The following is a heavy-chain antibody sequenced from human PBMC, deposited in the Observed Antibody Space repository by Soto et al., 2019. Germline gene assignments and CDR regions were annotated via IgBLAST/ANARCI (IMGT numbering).Heavy chain of an antibody. CDR3: ARDRIDIVVVPAAMRYYYYMDV. V-gene: IGHV3-48*01. CDR1: GFTFRSYS. D-gene: IGHD2-2*01. CDR2: ISSSSSTI. Sequence: EVQLVESGGGLVQPGGSLRLSCAASGFTFRSYSMNWVRQAPGKGLEWVSYISSSSSTIYYADSVKGRFTISRDNSKNSLYLQMNSLRAEGTAVYYCARDRIDIVVVPAAMRYYYYMDVWGKGTTVTVSS. J-gene: IGHJ6*03.